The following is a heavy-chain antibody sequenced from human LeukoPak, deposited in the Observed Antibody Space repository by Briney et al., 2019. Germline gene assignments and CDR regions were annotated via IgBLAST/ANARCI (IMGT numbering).Heavy chain of an antibody. CDR2: ISYDGSNK. V-gene: IGHV3-30*18. Sequence: PGRSLRLSCAASGFTFSSYGMHWVRQAPGKGLEWVAVISYDGSNKYYADSVKGRFTISRDNSKNTLCLQMNSLRAEDTAVYYCAKEGGYSYGLYGMDVWGQGTTVTVSS. CDR3: AKEGGYSYGLYGMDV. D-gene: IGHD5-18*01. CDR1: GFTFSSYG. J-gene: IGHJ6*02.